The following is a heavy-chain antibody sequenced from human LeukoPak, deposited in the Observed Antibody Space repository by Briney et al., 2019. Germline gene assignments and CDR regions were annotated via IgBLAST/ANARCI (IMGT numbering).Heavy chain of an antibody. J-gene: IGHJ6*03. CDR1: GGSISSYY. CDR3: ARLCGVGYYMDV. CDR2: IYTSGST. D-gene: IGHD2-21*01. V-gene: IGHV4-4*09. Sequence: SETLSLTCTVSGGSISSYYWSWIRQPPGKGLEWIGYIYTSGSTNYNPSLKSRVTISVNTSKNQFSLKLSSVAAADTAVYYCARLCGVGYYMDVWGKGTTVTVSS.